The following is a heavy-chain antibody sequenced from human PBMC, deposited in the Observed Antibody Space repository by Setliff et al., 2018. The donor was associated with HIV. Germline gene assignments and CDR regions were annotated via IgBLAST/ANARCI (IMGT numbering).Heavy chain of an antibody. CDR1: GFIFSSHE. CDR3: ARGYGYDWRGHFDY. Sequence: GGSLRLSCVVSGFIFSSHEMNWVRQAPGKGLEWVSYISSTGSTIYYADSVKGRFTISRDNARNSLYLQMNSLRAEDTAVYYCARGYGYDWRGHFDYWGQGTLVTVSS. D-gene: IGHD5-12*01. V-gene: IGHV3-48*03. J-gene: IGHJ4*02. CDR2: ISSTGSTI.